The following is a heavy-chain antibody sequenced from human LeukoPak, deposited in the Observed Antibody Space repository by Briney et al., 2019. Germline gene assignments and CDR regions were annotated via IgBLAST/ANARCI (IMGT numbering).Heavy chain of an antibody. D-gene: IGHD6-19*01. J-gene: IGHJ5*02. CDR2: ISAYNGNT. CDR3: ARDEQWLVPSWFDP. CDR1: GYTFTSYG. Sequence: ASVKVSCKASGYTFTSYGISWVRQAPGQGLEWMGWISAYNGNTNYAQKLQGRVTMTTDTSTSTAYMELRGLRSDDTAVYYCARDEQWLVPSWFDPRGQGTLVTVSS. V-gene: IGHV1-18*01.